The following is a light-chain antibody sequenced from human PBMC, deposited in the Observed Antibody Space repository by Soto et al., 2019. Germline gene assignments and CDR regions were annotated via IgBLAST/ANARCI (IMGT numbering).Light chain of an antibody. J-gene: IGLJ3*02. V-gene: IGLV1-51*01. CDR1: SSNIGNNY. CDR3: GTWDSSLSAWV. Sequence: QSVLTQPPSVSAAPGQKVTISCSGSSSNIGNNYVSWYQQLPGTAPKLLIYDNNKRPSGIPDRFSGSKSGTSATLRITGLQTGDEADYYCGTWDSSLSAWVFGGGTQLTVL. CDR2: DNN.